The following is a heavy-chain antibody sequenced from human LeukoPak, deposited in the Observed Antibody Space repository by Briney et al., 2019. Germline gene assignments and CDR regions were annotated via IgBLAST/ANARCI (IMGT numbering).Heavy chain of an antibody. CDR2: ICDNI. V-gene: IGHV3-21*04. D-gene: IGHD3-16*01. CDR3: ARGGGLDV. CDR1: GFSFDNFA. J-gene: IGHJ6*02. Sequence: PGGSLRLSCVASGFSFDNFAMTWVRQAPGKGLEWVSTICDNIHYADSVKGRFTISRDNAKNSLYLQMSNLRAEDTAVYFCARGGGLDVWGQGATVTVSS.